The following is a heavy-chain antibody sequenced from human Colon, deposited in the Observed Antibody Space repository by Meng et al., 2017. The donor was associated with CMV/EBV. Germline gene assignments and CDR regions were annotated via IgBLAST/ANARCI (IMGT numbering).Heavy chain of an antibody. Sequence: GGSLRLSCAASGFIVSNNFVGWVRQAPGKGLEWVSVIYEDASTSYADSVRGRFTISRDNSKNTVYFELNNLRPEDTAVYYCAKDRRYCSGNRCGIHSGMDVWGQGTTVTVPS. CDR1: GFIVSNNF. CDR2: IYEDAST. V-gene: IGHV3-66*02. J-gene: IGHJ6*02. CDR3: AKDRRYCSGNRCGIHSGMDV. D-gene: IGHD2-15*01.